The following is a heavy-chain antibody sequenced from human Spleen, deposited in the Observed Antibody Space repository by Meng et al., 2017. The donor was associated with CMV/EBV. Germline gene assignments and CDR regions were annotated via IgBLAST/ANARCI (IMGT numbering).Heavy chain of an antibody. Sequence: YTITDYYIPWLRQAPGQRLAWMGWINPNSGVTYYAQKFQDRVSMTRDTSLRVAYLELSRLTSGDTAIYYCARNVLHCGANCFYYFDYWGQGALVTVSS. CDR2: INPNSGVT. D-gene: IGHD2-21*01. J-gene: IGHJ4*01. V-gene: IGHV1-2*02. CDR1: YTITDYY. CDR3: ARNVLHCGANCFYYFDY.